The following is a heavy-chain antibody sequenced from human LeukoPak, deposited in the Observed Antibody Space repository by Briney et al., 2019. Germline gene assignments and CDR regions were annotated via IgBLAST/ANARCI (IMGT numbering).Heavy chain of an antibody. V-gene: IGHV3-9*01. D-gene: IGHD3-3*01. Sequence: GGSLRLSCAASGFTFDDYAMHWVRQAPGKGLEGVSGISWNSGSIGYADSVKGRFTISRDNAKNSLYLQMNSLRAEDTALYYCAKDSPGVGFDYWGQGTLVTVSS. CDR3: AKDSPGVGFDY. CDR2: ISWNSGSI. CDR1: GFTFDDYA. J-gene: IGHJ4*02.